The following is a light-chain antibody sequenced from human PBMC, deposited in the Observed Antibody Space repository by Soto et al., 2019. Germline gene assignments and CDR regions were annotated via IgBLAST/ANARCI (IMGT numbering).Light chain of an antibody. CDR1: QGITSY. V-gene: IGKV1-9*01. J-gene: IGKJ4*01. Sequence: IQLTQSPSSLSASVGDSVTITCRASQGITSYLAWYQQKPGKAPNLLIYGASTLQSGVPSRFSGSGSGTDFTLTINSLQAEDFETYYCQQTRSYPSTLGGGTKVDIK. CDR3: QQTRSYPST. CDR2: GAS.